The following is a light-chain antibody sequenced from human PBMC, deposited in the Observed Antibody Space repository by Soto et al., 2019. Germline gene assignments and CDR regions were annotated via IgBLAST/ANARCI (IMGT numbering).Light chain of an antibody. CDR1: SSDVGSYNR. Sequence: QYVMTQPPSVSGSTAQSVTISCTGTSSDVGSYNRVAWYQQPPGTAPKLMIYEVTNRPSGVPDRFSGSKSGNTASLTISGLQAEDEADYYCNSYTSSNTYVFGTGAKVTVL. V-gene: IGLV2-18*02. CDR2: EVT. CDR3: NSYTSSNTYV. J-gene: IGLJ1*01.